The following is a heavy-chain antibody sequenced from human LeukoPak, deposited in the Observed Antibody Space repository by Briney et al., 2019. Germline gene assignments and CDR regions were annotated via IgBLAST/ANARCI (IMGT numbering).Heavy chain of an antibody. V-gene: IGHV1-18*01. CDR3: ARLTYYDFWSGYSELDY. CDR2: ISAYNGNT. Sequence: ASVKVSCKASGYTFTSYGISWVRQAPGQGLEWMGWISAYNGNTNYAQKLQGRVTMTTDTSTRTAYMELRSLRSDDTAVYYCARLTYYDFWSGYSELDYWGQGTLSPSPQ. D-gene: IGHD3-3*01. CDR1: GYTFTSYG. J-gene: IGHJ4*02.